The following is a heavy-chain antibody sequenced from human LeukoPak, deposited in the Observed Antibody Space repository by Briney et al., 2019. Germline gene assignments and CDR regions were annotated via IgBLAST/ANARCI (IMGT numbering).Heavy chain of an antibody. D-gene: IGHD1-26*01. J-gene: IGHJ4*02. CDR3: AREGGGSYDY. Sequence: GSLRLSCAASGFTVSSNYMSWIRQPAGKGLEWIGRIYTSGSTSYNSSLKSRVTMSIDTSKNQFSLKLSSVAAADTAVYYCAREGGGSYDYWGQGTLVTVSS. CDR2: IYTSGST. V-gene: IGHV4-4*07. CDR1: GFTVSSNY.